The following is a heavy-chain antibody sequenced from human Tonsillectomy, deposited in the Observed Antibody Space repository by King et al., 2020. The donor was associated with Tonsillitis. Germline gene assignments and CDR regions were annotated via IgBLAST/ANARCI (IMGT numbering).Heavy chain of an antibody. CDR1: GFTFSSYS. CDR2: ISSSSSTI. CDR3: ASPGARDTAMVGY. Sequence: VQLVESGGGLVQPGGSLRLSCAASGFTFSSYSMNWVRQAPGKGLEWVSYISSSSSTIYYADSVKGRFTISRDNAKNSLYLQMNSLGAEDTAVYYCASPGARDTAMVGYWGQGTLVTVSS. V-gene: IGHV3-48*01. D-gene: IGHD5-18*01. J-gene: IGHJ4*02.